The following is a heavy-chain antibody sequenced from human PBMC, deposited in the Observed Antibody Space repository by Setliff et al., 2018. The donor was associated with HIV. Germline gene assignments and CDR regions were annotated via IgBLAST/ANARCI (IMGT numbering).Heavy chain of an antibody. CDR2: IIPIFGTA. J-gene: IGHJ3*02. Sequence: SVKVSCKASGGTFSSYAISWVRQAPGQGLEWMGGIIPIFGTANYAQRFQGRVTTTTDESTSTAYMELSSLRSEDTAVYYCAGVFGVYYDKEGPYDAFDIWGQGTMVTVSS. V-gene: IGHV1-69*05. CDR3: AGVFGVYYDKEGPYDAFDI. CDR1: GGTFSSYA. D-gene: IGHD3-22*01.